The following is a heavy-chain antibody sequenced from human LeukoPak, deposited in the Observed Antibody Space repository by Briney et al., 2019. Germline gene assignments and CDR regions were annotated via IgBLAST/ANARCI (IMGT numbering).Heavy chain of an antibody. CDR3: ARCVVTFGGVGGIPGAHGMDV. D-gene: IGHD3-16*01. V-gene: IGHV4-61*08. CDR2: VYYSGST. Sequence: SETLSLTCSVSGGSVRSGANYWSWLRQPPGKGLEWIGYVYYSGSTDYNPSLKSRVTMSVDTSKNQFSLRLSSVTTADTAVYYCARCVVTFGGVGGIPGAHGMDVWGQGTKVIVSS. CDR1: GGSVRSGANY. J-gene: IGHJ6*02.